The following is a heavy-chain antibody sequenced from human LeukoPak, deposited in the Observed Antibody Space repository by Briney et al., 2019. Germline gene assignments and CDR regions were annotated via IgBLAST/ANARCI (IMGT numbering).Heavy chain of an antibody. CDR3: ARSGGSTFGGVIVTYYFDY. J-gene: IGHJ4*02. D-gene: IGHD3-16*02. CDR1: GYTFTSYA. CDR2: INAGNGNT. V-gene: IGHV1-3*03. Sequence: ASVKVSCKASGYTFTSYAMHWVRQAPGQRLEWMGWINAGNGNTKYSQEFQGRVTITRDTSASTAYMELSSLRSEDMAVYYCARSGGSTFGGVIVTYYFDYWGQGTLVTVSS.